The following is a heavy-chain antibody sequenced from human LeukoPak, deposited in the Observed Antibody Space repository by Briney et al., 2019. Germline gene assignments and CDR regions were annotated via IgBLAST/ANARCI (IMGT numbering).Heavy chain of an antibody. Sequence: SETLSLTCAVYGGSFSSYYWSWIRQPPGKGLEWIGYIYYSGSTNYNPSLKSRVTMSVDTSKNQFSLKLSSVTAADTAVYYCARDSGYYYGSGSYSPLDYWGQGTLVTVSS. V-gene: IGHV4-59*12. D-gene: IGHD3-10*01. CDR1: GGSFSSYY. CDR3: ARDSGYYYGSGSYSPLDY. J-gene: IGHJ4*02. CDR2: IYYSGST.